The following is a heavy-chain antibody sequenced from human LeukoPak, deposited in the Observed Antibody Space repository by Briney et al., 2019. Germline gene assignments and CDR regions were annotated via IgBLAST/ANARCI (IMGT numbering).Heavy chain of an antibody. Sequence: SQTLSLTCAISGDSVSSNSVTWNWTRQSPSRGLEWLGRTYYRSTWYNDYAVSVRGRITDNPDTSKNQFSLHLNSVTPEDTAVYYCARRLTRYDCFDPWGQGILVTVSS. V-gene: IGHV6-1*01. CDR2: TYYRSTWYN. D-gene: IGHD1-1*01. CDR3: ARRLTRYDCFDP. CDR1: GDSVSSNSVT. J-gene: IGHJ5*02.